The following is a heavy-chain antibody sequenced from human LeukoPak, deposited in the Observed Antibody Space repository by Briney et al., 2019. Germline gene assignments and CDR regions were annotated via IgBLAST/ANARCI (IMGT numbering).Heavy chain of an antibody. V-gene: IGHV3-48*01. CDR2: ISSGRSNT. D-gene: IGHD3-3*01. Sequence: PGGSLRLSCAASGFTFSTYSMNWVRQAPGKGLEWVSYISSGRSNTYYADSVRGRFTISRDNSKNTLYLQMNSLRAEDTAVYYCAKANKYDFWSGYYTGNWGQGTLVTVSS. J-gene: IGHJ4*02. CDR1: GFTFSTYS. CDR3: AKANKYDFWSGYYTGN.